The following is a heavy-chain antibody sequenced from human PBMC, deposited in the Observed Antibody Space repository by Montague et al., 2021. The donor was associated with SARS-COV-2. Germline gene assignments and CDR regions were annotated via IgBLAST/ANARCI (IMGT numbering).Heavy chain of an antibody. CDR3: ARGPTNNIGMVATRLDY. CDR1: CY. V-gene: IGHV4-34*01. CDR2: INHSGST. J-gene: IGHJ4*02. D-gene: IGHD5-12*01. Sequence: CYWHWIRQPPGKGLEWIGEINHSGSTNYNPSLKSRVTISVDTSNNQFSLKLTSVTAADTAVYYCARGPTNNIGMVATRLDYRGQGTLVTVSS.